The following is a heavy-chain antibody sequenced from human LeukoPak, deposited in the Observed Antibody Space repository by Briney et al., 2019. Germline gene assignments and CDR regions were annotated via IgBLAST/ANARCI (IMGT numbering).Heavy chain of an antibody. J-gene: IGHJ3*01. CDR2: ISYDGSNK. Sequence: PGRSLRLSCAASGFTFSSYAMHWVRQAPGKGLEWVAVISYDGSNKYYADSVKGRFTISRDNSKNTLYLQMNSLRAEDTAVYYCARDYGLDCYSTNCAGAFDVWGQGTMVTVSS. V-gene: IGHV3-30-3*01. CDR3: ARDYGLDCYSTNCAGAFDV. D-gene: IGHD2-2*01. CDR1: GFTFSSYA.